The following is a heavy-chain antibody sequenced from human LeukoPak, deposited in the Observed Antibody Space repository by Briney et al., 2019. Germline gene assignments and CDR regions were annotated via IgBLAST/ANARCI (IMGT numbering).Heavy chain of an antibody. CDR1: GGSLISGGYS. CDR3: ARQSLLWFGNFDY. V-gene: IGHV4-30-2*01. Sequence: SQTLSLTPAVSGGSLISGGYSWGWIRQPPGKGPEWIGYIYHSGSTYYNPSLKSRVTISVDRSKNQFSLKLSSVSAADTAVYYCARQSLLWFGNFDYRGQGTLVTVSS. J-gene: IGHJ4*02. D-gene: IGHD3-10*01. CDR2: IYHSGST.